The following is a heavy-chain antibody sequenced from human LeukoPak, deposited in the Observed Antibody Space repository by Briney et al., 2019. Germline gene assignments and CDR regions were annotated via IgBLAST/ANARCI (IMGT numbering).Heavy chain of an antibody. J-gene: IGHJ4*02. CDR1: GFTFSSYS. CDR2: ISSSSRTI. Sequence: GGSLRLSCAASGFTFSSYSMNWVRQAPGKGLEWVSYISSSSRTIYYADSVKGRFTISRDNAKNSLYLQMNSLRAEDTAVYYCARERFGELSDWGQGTLVTVSS. V-gene: IGHV3-48*01. CDR3: ARERFGELSD. D-gene: IGHD3-10*01.